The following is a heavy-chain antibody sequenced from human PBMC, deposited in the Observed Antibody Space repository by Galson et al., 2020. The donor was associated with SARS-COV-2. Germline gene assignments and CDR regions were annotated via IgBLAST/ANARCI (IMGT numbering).Heavy chain of an antibody. V-gene: IGHV1-69*08. CDR3: AREMVGLDV. CDR2: ILPILDSP. D-gene: IGHD2-8*01. Sequence: SVKVSCKSSGGTFSGDTLSWVRQVPGQGLEWMGRILPILDSPHYAQNFKGRITITADKSTSTAYMELNSLRSEDTGVYYCAREMVGLDVWGQGTTVTVSS. J-gene: IGHJ6*02. CDR1: GGTFSGDT.